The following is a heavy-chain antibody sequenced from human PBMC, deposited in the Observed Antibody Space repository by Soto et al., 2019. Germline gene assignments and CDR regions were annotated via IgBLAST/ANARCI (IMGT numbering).Heavy chain of an antibody. CDR1: GYTLTELS. CDR3: ATVGGAARLPVVYFDY. CDR2: FDPEDGET. V-gene: IGHV1-24*01. Sequence: QVQLVQSGAEVKKPGASVKVSCKVSGYTLTELSMHWVRQAPGKGLEWMGGFDPEDGETIYAQKFQGRVTMTEDTSTDTAYMELSSLRSEDTAVYYCATVGGAARLPVVYFDYWGQGTLVTVSS. D-gene: IGHD6-6*01. J-gene: IGHJ4*02.